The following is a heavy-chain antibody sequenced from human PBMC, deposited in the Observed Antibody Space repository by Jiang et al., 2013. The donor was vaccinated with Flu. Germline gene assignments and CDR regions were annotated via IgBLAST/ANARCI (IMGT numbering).Heavy chain of an antibody. CDR2: IYYSGST. V-gene: IGHV4-59*08. CDR3: ASSPIVVVVAATYFDY. J-gene: IGHJ4*02. D-gene: IGHD2-15*01. CDR1: GGSISSYY. Sequence: SWPRLVKPSETLSLTCTVSGGSISSYYWSWIRQPPGKGLEWIGYIYYSGSTNYNPSLKSRVTISVDTSKNQFSLKLSSVTAADTAVYYCASSPIVVVVAATYFDYWGQGTLVTVS.